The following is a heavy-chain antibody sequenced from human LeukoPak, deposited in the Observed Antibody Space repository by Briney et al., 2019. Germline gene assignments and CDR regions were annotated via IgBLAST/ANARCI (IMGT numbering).Heavy chain of an antibody. D-gene: IGHD3-22*01. CDR3: ARDLDSSGYYLTHLDY. J-gene: IGHJ4*02. V-gene: IGHV1-46*01. CDR1: GYTLTSYY. CDR2: INPSGGST. Sequence: ASVKVSCKASGYTLTSYYIHWVRQAPGQGLEWMGLINPSGGSTNYAQKFQGRVTMTRDMSTSTVYMELSSLRSEDTAVYYCARDLDSSGYYLTHLDYWGQGTLVTVSS.